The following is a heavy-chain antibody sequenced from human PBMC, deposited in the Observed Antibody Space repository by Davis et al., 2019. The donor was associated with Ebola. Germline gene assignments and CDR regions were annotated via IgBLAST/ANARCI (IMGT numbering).Heavy chain of an antibody. J-gene: IGHJ4*02. CDR1: GGSITSRAYY. Sequence: SETLSLTCTVSGGSITSRAYYWSWIRQHPGKGLESIGHIYYSGSTYYNPSLKSRVTVSVDTSKNHFSLKLSSVTAADTAVYYCARLSGDYMWYFDHWGQGTLVTVSS. V-gene: IGHV4-31*03. D-gene: IGHD4-17*01. CDR3: ARLSGDYMWYFDH. CDR2: IYYSGST.